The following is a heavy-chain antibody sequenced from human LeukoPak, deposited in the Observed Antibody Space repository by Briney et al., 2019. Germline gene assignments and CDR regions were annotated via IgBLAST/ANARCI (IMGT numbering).Heavy chain of an antibody. V-gene: IGHV3-66*02. CDR1: GFTVSSNY. J-gene: IGHJ6*03. Sequence: GGSLRLSCAASGFTVSSNYMSWVRQAPGKGLEWVSAIYSGGSTYYADSVKGRFTISRDNSKNTLYLQMNSLRAEDTAVYYCARSPDYGDYYYYMDVWGKGTTVTVSS. CDR2: IYSGGST. CDR3: ARSPDYGDYYYYMDV. D-gene: IGHD4-17*01.